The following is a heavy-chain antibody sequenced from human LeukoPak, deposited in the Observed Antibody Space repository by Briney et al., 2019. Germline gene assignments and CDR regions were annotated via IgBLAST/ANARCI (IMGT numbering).Heavy chain of an antibody. V-gene: IGHV3-23*01. CDR3: AKRGVVIRVVLVGFHKEAYYFDS. Sequence: GGSLRLSCAVSGITLSNYGMSWVRQAPGKGLDWVAVISGSGGRTNYGYSGKGRFTISRHSPKNKLYLQMNSLRAEDTAVYFCAKRGVVIRVVLVGFHKEAYYFDSWGQGALVTVSS. D-gene: IGHD3-10*01. CDR2: ISGSGGRT. CDR1: GITLSNYG. J-gene: IGHJ4*02.